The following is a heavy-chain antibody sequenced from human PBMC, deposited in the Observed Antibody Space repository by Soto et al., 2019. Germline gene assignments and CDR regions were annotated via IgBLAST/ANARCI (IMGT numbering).Heavy chain of an antibody. CDR3: ARDWRVGATYSDY. CDR1: GFTFSSYA. CDR2: ISGSGGST. V-gene: IGHV3-23*01. D-gene: IGHD1-26*01. Sequence: EVQLLESGGGLVQPGGSLRLSCAASGFTFSSYAMSWVRQAPGKGLEWVSSISGSGGSTYYADSVKGRFTISRDNSKNTPYLQMNSLRAEDTAVYYCARDWRVGATYSDYWGQGTLVTVSS. J-gene: IGHJ4*02.